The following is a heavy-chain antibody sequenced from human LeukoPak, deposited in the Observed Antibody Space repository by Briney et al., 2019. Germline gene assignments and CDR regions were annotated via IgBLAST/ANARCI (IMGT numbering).Heavy chain of an antibody. Sequence: GGSLRLSCAASGFTFSSYAMSWVRQAPGKGLEWVSSISGSGSGGSTYHADAVKGRFTISRDNANNSLYLQMNNLRGEDTAVYYCARDLGGPNSYFYYGMDVWGQGTTVTVSS. J-gene: IGHJ6*02. CDR2: ISGSGSGGST. D-gene: IGHD3-16*01. V-gene: IGHV3-23*01. CDR1: GFTFSSYA. CDR3: ARDLGGPNSYFYYGMDV.